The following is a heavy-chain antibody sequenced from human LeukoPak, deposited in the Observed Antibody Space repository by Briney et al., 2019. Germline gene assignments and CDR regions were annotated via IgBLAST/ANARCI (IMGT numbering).Heavy chain of an antibody. V-gene: IGHV3-7*03. Sequence: PGGSLRLSCAASGFSFINSWMSWVRQAPGKGLEWVALINPDGSVEHYVDAVKGRFTISRDNSKNTLNLQMNSLRAEDTAVYYCAHRRATSWAHDYWGQGTLVTVSS. D-gene: IGHD2-2*01. CDR1: GFSFINSW. CDR3: AHRRATSWAHDY. CDR2: INPDGSVE. J-gene: IGHJ4*02.